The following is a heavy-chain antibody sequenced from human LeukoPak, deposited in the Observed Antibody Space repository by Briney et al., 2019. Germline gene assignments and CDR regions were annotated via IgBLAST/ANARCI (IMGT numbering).Heavy chain of an antibody. CDR2: INHSGST. D-gene: IGHD2-2*02. CDR3: ARSLGLYCSSTSCYTFDY. CDR1: GGSFSGYY. J-gene: IGHJ4*02. V-gene: IGHV4-34*01. Sequence: SETLSLPCGVWGGSFSGYYWSWIRQPPGKGLEWIGEINHSGSTNYNPPLKSRATISVDTSKNQFSLKLSSVTAADTAVYYCARSLGLYCSSTSCYTFDYWGQGTLVTVS.